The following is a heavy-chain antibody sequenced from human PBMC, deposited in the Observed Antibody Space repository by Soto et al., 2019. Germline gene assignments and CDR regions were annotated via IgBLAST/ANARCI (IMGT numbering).Heavy chain of an antibody. CDR1: GGSISSGDYY. Sequence: KTSETLSLTCTVSGGSISSGDYYWSWIRQPPGKGLEWIGYIYDSGSTYYNPSLKSRVTISVDTSKNQFSLKLSAVTAADTAVYYCARGDYYEIFDYWGQGTLVTVSS. J-gene: IGHJ4*02. D-gene: IGHD3-22*01. CDR2: IYDSGST. V-gene: IGHV4-30-4*01. CDR3: ARGDYYEIFDY.